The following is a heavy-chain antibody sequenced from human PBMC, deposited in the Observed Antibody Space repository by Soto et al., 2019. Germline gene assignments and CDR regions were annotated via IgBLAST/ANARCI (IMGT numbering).Heavy chain of an antibody. CDR3: ARVYYYGSGSYYEAFDY. Sequence: QVQLVQSGAEVKTPGSSVKVSCKASGGTFSSYAISWVRQAPGQGLEWMGGIIPIFGTANYAQKFQGRVTITADESTSTAYMELSSLRSEDTAVYYCARVYYYGSGSYYEAFDYWGQGTLVTVSS. CDR1: GGTFSSYA. D-gene: IGHD3-10*01. J-gene: IGHJ4*02. CDR2: IIPIFGTA. V-gene: IGHV1-69*01.